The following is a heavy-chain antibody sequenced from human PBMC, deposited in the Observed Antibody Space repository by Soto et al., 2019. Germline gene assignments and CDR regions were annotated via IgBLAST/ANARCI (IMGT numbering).Heavy chain of an antibody. V-gene: IGHV4-4*07. D-gene: IGHD3-10*01. CDR1: GGSINSYW. J-gene: IGHJ4*02. Sequence: PSETLSLTCSVSGGSINSYWWSWIRQPAGKGLEWIGRVYSSGTTDYNPSLNSRATMSVETSKNRFSLKLSSVTAADTAVYYCARDIGSFAYGEGYWGQGIQVTVSS. CDR3: ARDIGSFAYGEGY. CDR2: VYSSGTT.